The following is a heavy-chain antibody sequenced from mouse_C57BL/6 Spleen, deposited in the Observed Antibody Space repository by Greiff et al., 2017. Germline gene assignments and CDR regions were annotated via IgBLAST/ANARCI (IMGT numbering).Heavy chain of an antibody. J-gene: IGHJ3*01. V-gene: IGHV1-69*01. CDR1: GYTFTSYW. CDR3: ARWPDYDYGGAY. CDR2: IDPSDSYT. D-gene: IGHD2-4*01. Sequence: QVQLQQPGAELVMPGASVKLSCKASGYTFTSYWMHWVKQRPGQGLEWIGEIDPSDSYTNYNQKFKGNATLTVDKASSTAYMQLSSLTSEYSAVYYCARWPDYDYGGAYWGQGTLVTVSA.